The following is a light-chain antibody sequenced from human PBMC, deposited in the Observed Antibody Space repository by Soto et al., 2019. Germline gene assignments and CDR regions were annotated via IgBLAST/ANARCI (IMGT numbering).Light chain of an antibody. Sequence: QTVVTQEPSFSVSPGRTVTLTCGLSSGSVSTSYYPSWYQQTPRQAPRTLIYSTNTRSSGVPDRFSGSILGNKAALTITGAQADDESDYYCVLYMGSGIWVFGGGTQLTVL. CDR3: VLYMGSGIWV. J-gene: IGLJ3*02. CDR2: STN. V-gene: IGLV8-61*01. CDR1: SGSVSTSYY.